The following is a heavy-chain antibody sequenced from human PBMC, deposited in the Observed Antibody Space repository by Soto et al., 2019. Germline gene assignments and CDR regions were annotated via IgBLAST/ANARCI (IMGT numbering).Heavy chain of an antibody. Sequence: GASVKVSCKASGGTFSSYTISLVRQAPGQGLEWMGRIIPILGIANYAQKFQGRVTITADKSTSTAYMELSSLRSEDTAVYYCARDRYYDFWSGPHGQDYYYYMDVWGKGTTVTVSS. CDR2: IIPILGIA. CDR3: ARDRYYDFWSGPHGQDYYYYMDV. J-gene: IGHJ6*03. CDR1: GGTFSSYT. D-gene: IGHD3-3*01. V-gene: IGHV1-69*04.